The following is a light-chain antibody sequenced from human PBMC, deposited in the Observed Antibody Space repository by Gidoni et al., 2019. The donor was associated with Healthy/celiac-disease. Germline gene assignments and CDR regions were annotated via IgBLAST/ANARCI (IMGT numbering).Light chain of an antibody. CDR2: GAS. J-gene: IGKJ1*01. CDR3: QQYGSSPWT. Sequence: EIVLTQSPDTLSLSHGERATLSCRASQSVSSSYLAWYQQKPGQAPSLLIYGASSRATGMPDRFSGSGSGTDFTLTISRLEPEDFAVYYWQQYGSSPWTFGQGTKVEIK. V-gene: IGKV3-20*01. CDR1: QSVSSSY.